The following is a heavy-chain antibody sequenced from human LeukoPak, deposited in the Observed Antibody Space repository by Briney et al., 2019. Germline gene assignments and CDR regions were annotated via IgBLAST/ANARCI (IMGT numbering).Heavy chain of an antibody. CDR3: AKETSSPTVSGSAPREIYYYYGMDV. CDR1: GFTFSSYA. J-gene: IGHJ6*02. Sequence: GGSLRLSCAASGFTFSSYAMSWVRQAPGKGLEWVSAISGSGGSTYYADSVKGRFTISRDNSKNTLYLQMNSLRAEDTAVYYCAKETSSPTVSGSAPREIYYYYGMDVWGQGTTVTVSS. CDR2: ISGSGGST. V-gene: IGHV3-23*01. D-gene: IGHD3-10*01.